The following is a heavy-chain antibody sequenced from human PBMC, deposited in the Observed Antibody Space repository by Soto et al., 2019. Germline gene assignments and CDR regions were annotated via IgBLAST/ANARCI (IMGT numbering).Heavy chain of an antibody. V-gene: IGHV4-59*01. Sequence: SETLSLTCRVSGGSISSYYWSWIRQPPGKGLEWIGYIYYSGSTNYNPSLHSRVTISVDMSKNQFSRKRSSVTAADTDVYYCARARSGYSSSWYDYWGQGTLVAVSS. D-gene: IGHD6-13*01. CDR1: GGSISSYY. J-gene: IGHJ4*02. CDR2: IYYSGST. CDR3: ARARSGYSSSWYDY.